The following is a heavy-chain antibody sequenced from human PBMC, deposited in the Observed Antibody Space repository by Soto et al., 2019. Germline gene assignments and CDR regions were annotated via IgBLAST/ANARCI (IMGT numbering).Heavy chain of an antibody. CDR3: AREDSVRAAAADWYFDL. D-gene: IGHD6-13*01. V-gene: IGHV1-69*08. Sequence: QVQLVQSGAEVKKPGSSVKVSCKASGGTFSSYTISWVRQAPGQGLEWMGRIIPILGIANYAQKFQGRVTITADKSTTTAYMELSSLSSEDTAVYYYAREDSVRAAAADWYFDLWGRGTLVTASS. CDR1: GGTFSSYT. CDR2: IIPILGIA. J-gene: IGHJ2*01.